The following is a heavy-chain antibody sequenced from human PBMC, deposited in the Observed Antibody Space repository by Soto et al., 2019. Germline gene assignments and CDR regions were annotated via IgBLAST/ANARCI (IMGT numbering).Heavy chain of an antibody. CDR2: IKQDGSEK. V-gene: IGHV3-7*01. CDR3: ARRRAPNWFAP. CDR1: GFTFSSYW. Sequence: GGSLRLSCAASGFTFSSYWMSWVRQAPGKGLEWVANIKQDGSEKYYVDSVKGRFTISRDNAKDSLYLQMDSLRAEDTAVYYCARRRAPNWFAPWGQGILVTVSS. J-gene: IGHJ5*02.